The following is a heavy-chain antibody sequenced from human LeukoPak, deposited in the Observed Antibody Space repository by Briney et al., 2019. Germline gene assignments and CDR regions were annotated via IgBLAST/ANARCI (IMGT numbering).Heavy chain of an antibody. CDR1: GYTFTSYD. J-gene: IGHJ4*02. D-gene: IGHD3-10*01. CDR3: ARGSAPFGGKGDY. Sequence: ASVKVSCKASGYTFTSYDINWVRQATGQGLEWMGWMNPNSGNTGYAQKFQGRVTMTRNTSISTAYMELSGLRSEDTAVYYCARGSAPFGGKGDYWGQGTLVTVSS. V-gene: IGHV1-8*01. CDR2: MNPNSGNT.